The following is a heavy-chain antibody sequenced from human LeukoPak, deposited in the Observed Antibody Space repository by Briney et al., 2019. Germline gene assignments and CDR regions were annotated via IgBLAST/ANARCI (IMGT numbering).Heavy chain of an antibody. CDR3: ARDLGYADPFDC. J-gene: IGHJ4*02. Sequence: SQTLSLTCTVSGGSISSGGYYWSWIRQPPGKGLEWIGYIYHSGSTYYNPSLKSRVTISVDRSKNQFSLKLSSVTAADTAVYYCARDLGYADPFDCWGQGTLVTVSS. CDR2: IYHSGST. V-gene: IGHV4-30-2*01. D-gene: IGHD4-17*01. CDR1: GGSISSGGYY.